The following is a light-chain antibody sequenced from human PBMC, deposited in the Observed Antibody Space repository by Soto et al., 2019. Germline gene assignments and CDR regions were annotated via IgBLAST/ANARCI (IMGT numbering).Light chain of an antibody. CDR3: QQSYSTPWT. Sequence: DIQMTQSPSSLSASVGDRVTITCRASQSIGSYLNWYQQNPGKAPKLLLYAASSLQSGVPSRFSGSGSGTDFTLTISSLQPEDFATYYCQQSYSTPWTFGQGTKVEIK. CDR1: QSIGSY. CDR2: AAS. J-gene: IGKJ1*01. V-gene: IGKV1-39*01.